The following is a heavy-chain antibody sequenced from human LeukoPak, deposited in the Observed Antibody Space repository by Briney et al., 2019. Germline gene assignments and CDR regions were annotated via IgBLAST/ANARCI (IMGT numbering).Heavy chain of an antibody. Sequence: PETLSLTCTVSGGSISRYYWSWIRQPAGKGLEWIGRFYTSGSTNYNPTLNSRVTMSVDTSKNQFSLKLSSVTAADTAVYYCARDEESSSGWYEWHYFDYWGQGTLVTVSS. CDR3: ARDEESSSGWYEWHYFDY. V-gene: IGHV4-4*07. CDR1: GGSISRYY. D-gene: IGHD6-19*01. J-gene: IGHJ4*02. CDR2: FYTSGST.